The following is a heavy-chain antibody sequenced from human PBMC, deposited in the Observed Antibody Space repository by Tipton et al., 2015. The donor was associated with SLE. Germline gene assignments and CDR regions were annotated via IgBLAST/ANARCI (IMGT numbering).Heavy chain of an antibody. CDR1: GGSISSYY. V-gene: IGHV4-59*01. J-gene: IGHJ4*02. CDR2: IYYSGST. CDR3: ARGSRGDLWSGYPYYFDY. Sequence: TLSLTCTVSGGSISSYYWSWIRQPPGKGLEWIGYIYYSGSTNYNPSLKSRVTISVDTSKNQFSLKLSSVTAADTAVYYCARGSRGDLWSGYPYYFDYWGQGTLVTVSS. D-gene: IGHD3-3*01.